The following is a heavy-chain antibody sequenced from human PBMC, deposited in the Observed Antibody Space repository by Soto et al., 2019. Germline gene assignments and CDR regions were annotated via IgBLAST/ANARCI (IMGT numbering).Heavy chain of an antibody. J-gene: IGHJ4*02. CDR2: IFHSGST. D-gene: IGHD3-16*01. Sequence: SETLSLTCAVSGGSISSGGYSWSWIRQPPGKGLEWIGYIFHSGSTYYNPYLKSRVTILVDRSKNQFSLKLSSFTAADTAVYYCARGGGYTFDYWGQGTLVTVSS. CDR1: GGSISSGGYS. CDR3: ARGGGYTFDY. V-gene: IGHV4-30-2*01.